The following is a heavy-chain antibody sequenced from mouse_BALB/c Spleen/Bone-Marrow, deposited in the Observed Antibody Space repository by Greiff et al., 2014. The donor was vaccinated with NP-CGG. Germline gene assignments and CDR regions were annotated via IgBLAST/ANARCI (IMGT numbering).Heavy chain of an antibody. V-gene: IGHV1-69*01. J-gene: IGHJ1*01. Sequence: QVQLQQSGAELVMPGASVKMSCKASGYTFTDYWMHWVKQRPGQGLEWIGAIDTSDSYTSYNQKFKGKATLTVDESSSTAYMQLSSLTSEDSAVHYCARSAGYWYFDVWGAGTTVTVST. CDR3: ARSAGYWYFDV. D-gene: IGHD1-2*01. CDR1: GYTFTDYW. CDR2: IDTSDSYT.